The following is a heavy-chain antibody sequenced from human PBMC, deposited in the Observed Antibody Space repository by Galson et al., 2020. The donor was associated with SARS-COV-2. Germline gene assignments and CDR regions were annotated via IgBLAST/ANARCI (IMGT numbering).Heavy chain of an antibody. J-gene: IGHJ4*02. Sequence: TGGSLRISCAASGFAFSSYSMNWVRQAPGKGLEWVSYIITSGSTIYYADNVKGRFTISRDNAKNSLYLQMNSLRDEDTAVYYCARVAWIQLWSPLDYWGQGTLVTVSS. V-gene: IGHV3-48*02. CDR3: ARVAWIQLWSPLDY. CDR1: GFAFSSYS. D-gene: IGHD5-18*01. CDR2: IITSGSTI.